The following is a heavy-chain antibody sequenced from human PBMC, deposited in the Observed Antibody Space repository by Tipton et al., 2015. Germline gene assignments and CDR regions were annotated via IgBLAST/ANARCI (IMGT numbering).Heavy chain of an antibody. D-gene: IGHD3-9*01. J-gene: IGHJ5*02. CDR3: ARAGYYDTQTPNWIDA. Sequence: TLSLTCTVSGGSISSGDYYWYWIRQHPGKGLEWIGYIYSSGSTYYNPSLKSRVTISVDTSKNQFSLKLSSVSAADTAVYYCARAGYYDTQTPNWIDAWGQGALVTVSS. CDR1: GGSISSGDYY. V-gene: IGHV4-31*03. CDR2: IYSSGST.